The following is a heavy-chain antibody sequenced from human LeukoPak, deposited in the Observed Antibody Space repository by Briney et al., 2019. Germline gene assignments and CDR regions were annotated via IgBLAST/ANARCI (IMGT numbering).Heavy chain of an antibody. Sequence: PSETLSLTCTVSGGXISSYYWSWIRQPPGKGLEWIGYIYYSGSTNYNPSLKSRVTISVDTSKNQFSLKLSSVTAADTAVYHCARHVEYYDSSGYLPLDFDYWGQGTLVTVSS. D-gene: IGHD3-22*01. V-gene: IGHV4-59*08. CDR1: GGXISSYY. J-gene: IGHJ4*02. CDR2: IYYSGST. CDR3: ARHVEYYDSSGYLPLDFDY.